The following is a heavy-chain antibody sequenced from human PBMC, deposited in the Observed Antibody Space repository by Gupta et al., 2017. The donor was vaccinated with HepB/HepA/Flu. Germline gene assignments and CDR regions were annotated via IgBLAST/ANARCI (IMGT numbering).Heavy chain of an antibody. D-gene: IGHD3-9*01. Sequence: QVQLVQSGAEVKTPGASVKVSCKASGYTFTSYAMHWVRQAPGQRLEWMGWINAGNGNTKYSQKFQGRVTITRDTSASTAYMELSSLRSEDTAVYYCASENYDILTGYLPLYYYYGMDVWGQGTTVTVSS. CDR3: ASENYDILTGYLPLYYYYGMDV. CDR1: GYTFTSYA. V-gene: IGHV1-3*01. CDR2: INAGNGNT. J-gene: IGHJ6*02.